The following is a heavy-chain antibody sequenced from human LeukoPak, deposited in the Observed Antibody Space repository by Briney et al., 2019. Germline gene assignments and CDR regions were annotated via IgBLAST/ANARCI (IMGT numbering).Heavy chain of an antibody. CDR1: GFTFSSYS. J-gene: IGHJ4*02. CDR2: ISSGESTI. Sequence: GGSLRLSCAASGFTFSSYSMNWVRQAPGKGLEWISYISSGESTIYYADSVKDRFTISRDNAKNSLYLQMNSLRAEDTAVYYCAKERNLEIAVAGTIFDYWGQGTLVTVSS. V-gene: IGHV3-48*04. D-gene: IGHD6-19*01. CDR3: AKERNLEIAVAGTIFDY.